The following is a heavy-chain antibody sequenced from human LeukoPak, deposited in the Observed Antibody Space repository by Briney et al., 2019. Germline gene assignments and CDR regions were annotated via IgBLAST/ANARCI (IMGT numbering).Heavy chain of an antibody. V-gene: IGHV4-59*01. CDR1: GASISGYY. D-gene: IGHD3-10*01. J-gene: IGHJ4*02. Sequence: SETLSLTCTVSGASISGYYWSWVRQPPGKGLEWIGYIYYSGSTNYNPSLKSRVTISVDTSKNQFSLKLSSVTAADTAVYYCARGRGSPDFDYWGQGTLVTVSS. CDR2: IYYSGST. CDR3: ARGRGSPDFDY.